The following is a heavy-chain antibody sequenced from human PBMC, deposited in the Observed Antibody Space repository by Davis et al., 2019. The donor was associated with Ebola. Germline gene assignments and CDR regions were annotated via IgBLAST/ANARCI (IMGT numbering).Heavy chain of an antibody. D-gene: IGHD7-27*01. Sequence: GESLKISCAASGFTFSDYYMTWIRQAPGKGLEWLSYISISGDTMYNVDSVKGRFTISRDNAKNSLSLQMNSLTTEDTAVYYCARDKDWGSIDYWGQGTPVTVSS. CDR3: ARDKDWGSIDY. V-gene: IGHV3-11*04. CDR2: ISISGDTM. J-gene: IGHJ4*02. CDR1: GFTFSDYY.